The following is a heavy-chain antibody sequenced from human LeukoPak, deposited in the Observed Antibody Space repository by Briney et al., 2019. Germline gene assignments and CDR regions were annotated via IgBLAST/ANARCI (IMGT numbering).Heavy chain of an antibody. Sequence: ASVKVSCKASGYTFTSYYMHWVRQAPGQGLEWMGIINPSGGSTSYAQKFQGRVTMTRDMSTSTVYMKLSSLRSEDTAVYYCARGVPTVKGMDVWGKGTTVTVSS. CDR2: INPSGGST. CDR1: GYTFTSYY. CDR3: ARGVPTVKGMDV. D-gene: IGHD4-17*01. V-gene: IGHV1-46*01. J-gene: IGHJ6*03.